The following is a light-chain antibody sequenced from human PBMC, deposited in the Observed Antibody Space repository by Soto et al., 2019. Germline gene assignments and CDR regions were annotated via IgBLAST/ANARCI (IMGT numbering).Light chain of an antibody. V-gene: IGKV1-39*01. CDR2: ATS. CDR1: QSISTY. CDR3: QQSYSTPPGT. Sequence: DIQMTQSPSSLFASVGDRVTITCRASQSISTYLIWYQQKPGKAPKLLIYATSGLQSGVPSRFSGSGSGTDFTLTISSLQPEDFATYYCQQSYSTPPGTFGQGTKVEIK. J-gene: IGKJ1*01.